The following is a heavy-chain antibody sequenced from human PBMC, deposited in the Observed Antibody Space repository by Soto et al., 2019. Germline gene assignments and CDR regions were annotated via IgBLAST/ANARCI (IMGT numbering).Heavy chain of an antibody. CDR3: ARRCPLNYFGSGTSLHCFDP. J-gene: IGHJ5*02. V-gene: IGHV4-61*08. CDR2: ISYSGST. Sequence: SETLSLTCAVSGGSISSGGYYWSWIRQPPGRGLEWIGYISYSGSTNYNPSLKSRVTISVDTSKNQFSLKLSSVNAADTAVYYCARRCPLNYFGSGTSLHCFDPWGQGTLVTVSS. CDR1: GGSISSGGYY. D-gene: IGHD3-10*01.